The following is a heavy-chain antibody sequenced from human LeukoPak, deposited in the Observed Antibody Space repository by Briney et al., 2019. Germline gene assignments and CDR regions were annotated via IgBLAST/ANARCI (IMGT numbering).Heavy chain of an antibody. D-gene: IGHD3-22*01. J-gene: IGHJ4*02. CDR3: ARDLHYYDSSGYYS. Sequence: GGSLRLSCAASGFTFSSYGMSWVRQAPGKGLEWVSAISGSGGSTYYADSVKGRFTISRDNAKNSLYLQMNSLRAEDTAVYYCARDLHYYDSSGYYSWGQGTLVTVSS. CDR1: GFTFSSYG. V-gene: IGHV3-23*01. CDR2: ISGSGGST.